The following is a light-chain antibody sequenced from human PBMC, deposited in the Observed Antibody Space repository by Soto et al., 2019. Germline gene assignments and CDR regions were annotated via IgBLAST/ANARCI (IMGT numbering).Light chain of an antibody. V-gene: IGKV2-28*01. CDR1: QSLLHSNGYNY. J-gene: IGKJ2*01. Sequence: DIVMTQSPLSLPVTPGEPASISCRSSQSLLHSNGYNYLDWYLQKPGQSPHLLIYLGSNRASGVPDRFSGSGSGTDFTLKINRVEAEDVGVYYCMQALQTPMFTFGQGNKLESK. CDR3: MQALQTPMFT. CDR2: LGS.